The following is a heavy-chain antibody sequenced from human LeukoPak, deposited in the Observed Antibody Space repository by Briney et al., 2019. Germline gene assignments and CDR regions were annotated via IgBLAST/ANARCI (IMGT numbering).Heavy chain of an antibody. V-gene: IGHV1-18*01. Sequence: GASVRVSCKASGYTFTSYGISWVRQAPGQGLEWMGWISAYNGHTNYAQNLRGRVTMTTDTSTSTAYMELRSLRSDDTAVYYCARDCSGGSCYLDYWGQGTLVIVSS. J-gene: IGHJ4*02. CDR1: GYTFTSYG. CDR3: ARDCSGGSCYLDY. D-gene: IGHD2-15*01. CDR2: ISAYNGHT.